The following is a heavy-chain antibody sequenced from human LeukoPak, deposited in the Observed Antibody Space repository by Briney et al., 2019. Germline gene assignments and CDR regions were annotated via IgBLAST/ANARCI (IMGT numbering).Heavy chain of an antibody. J-gene: IGHJ4*02. CDR1: GFTFSSYA. Sequence: PGGSLRLSCAASGFTFSSYAMSWVRQAPGKGLEWVSAISGSGGSTYYADSVKGRFTISRDSSKNTLYLQMNSLRAEDTAVYYCAKALPTVTTETGLYYFDYWGQGTLVTVSS. CDR2: ISGSGGST. CDR3: AKALPTVTTETGLYYFDY. V-gene: IGHV3-23*01. D-gene: IGHD4-17*01.